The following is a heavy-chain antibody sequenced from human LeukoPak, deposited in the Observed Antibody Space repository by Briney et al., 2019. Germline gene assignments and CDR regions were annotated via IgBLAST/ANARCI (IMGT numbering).Heavy chain of an antibody. CDR2: VNPNSGGT. D-gene: IGHD5-18*01. Sequence: ASVKVSCKASGYTFTGYCRHWGRQAPGQGLEWMGWVNPNSGGTNYAQKFQGRVTMTRDTSISTAYMELSRLRSDDTAVYYCASRGYSYGYGYFDYWGQGTLVTVSS. J-gene: IGHJ4*02. CDR3: ASRGYSYGYGYFDY. V-gene: IGHV1-2*02. CDR1: GYTFTGYC.